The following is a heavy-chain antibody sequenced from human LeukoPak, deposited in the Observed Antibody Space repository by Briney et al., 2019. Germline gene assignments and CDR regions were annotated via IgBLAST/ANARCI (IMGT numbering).Heavy chain of an antibody. CDR2: MYYTGST. J-gene: IGHJ3*02. V-gene: IGHV4-59*01. Sequence: SETLSLTCTVSGGSITSYYWSWIRQPPGRGLEWIGYMYYTGSTNYNPSLKSRVTISVDTSKNQLSLKLSSVTAADTAVYYCARGERLGPDIWGQGTMVTVSS. CDR3: ARGERLGPDI. D-gene: IGHD3-16*01. CDR1: GGSITSYY.